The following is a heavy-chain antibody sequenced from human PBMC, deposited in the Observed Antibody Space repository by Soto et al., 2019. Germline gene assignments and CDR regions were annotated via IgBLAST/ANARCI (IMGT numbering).Heavy chain of an antibody. CDR2: ISSSSSYI. D-gene: IGHD6-6*01. V-gene: IGHV3-21*01. CDR3: ARQPPEYSSSSRDYYYYGMDV. CDR1: GFTFSSYS. J-gene: IGHJ6*02. Sequence: GGSLRLSCAASGFTFSSYSMNWVRQAPGKGLEWVSSISSSSSYIYYADSVKGRFTISRDNAKNSLYLQMNSLRAEDTAVYYCARQPPEYSSSSRDYYYYGMDVWGQGTTVTVSS.